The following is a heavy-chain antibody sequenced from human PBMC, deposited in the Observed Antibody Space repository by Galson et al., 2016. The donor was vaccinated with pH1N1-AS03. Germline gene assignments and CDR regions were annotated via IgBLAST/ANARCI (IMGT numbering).Heavy chain of an antibody. D-gene: IGHD3/OR15-3a*01. CDR1: GLSVAKNY. J-gene: IGHJ4*02. Sequence: SLRLSCAVSGLSVAKNYMSWVRQAPGKGLEWVSVIYGGGDTFYADSVKGRFSISRDNSKNTLFLQMSALRAEDTAVYYCANDFNYDFWSGYSFYWGQGALVTVSS. CDR2: IYGGGDT. CDR3: ANDFNYDFWSGYSFY. V-gene: IGHV3-66*02.